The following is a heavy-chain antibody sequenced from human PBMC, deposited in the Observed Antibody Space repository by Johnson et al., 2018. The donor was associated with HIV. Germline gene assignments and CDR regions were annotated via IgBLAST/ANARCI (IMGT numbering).Heavy chain of an antibody. Sequence: VQLVESGGAVVQPGGTLRLSCASSGFTFDAYTMHWVRQVPGKGLEWVSLITWHGGSVYYAETVKGRFTISRDNSKNTLYLQMNSLRAEDAAVYYCTGRDLLRAFDIWGQGTMVTVSS. CDR3: TGRDLLRAFDI. D-gene: IGHD3-10*01. CDR2: ITWHGGSV. J-gene: IGHJ3*02. CDR1: GFTFDAYT. V-gene: IGHV3-43*01.